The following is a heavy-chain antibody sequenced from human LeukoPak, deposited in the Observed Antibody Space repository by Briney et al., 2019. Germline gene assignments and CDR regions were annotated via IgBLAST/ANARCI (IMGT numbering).Heavy chain of an antibody. J-gene: IGHJ4*02. CDR1: GYSISSGSYY. CDR2: IYYSGST. Sequence: SETLSLTCTVSGYSISSGSYYWSWIRQPAGKELEWIGRIYYSGSTYYNPSLKSRVTISVDTSKNQFSLKLSSVTAADTAVYYCARGYSTGFFSGVHFDSWGQGTLVTVPS. V-gene: IGHV4-61*10. CDR3: ARGYSTGFFSGVHFDS. D-gene: IGHD6-19*01.